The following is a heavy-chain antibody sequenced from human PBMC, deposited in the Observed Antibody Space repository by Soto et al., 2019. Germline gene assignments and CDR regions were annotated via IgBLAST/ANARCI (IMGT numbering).Heavy chain of an antibody. CDR3: AREILLQHHDVFDI. V-gene: IGHV3-33*01. CDR2: IWYDGRNK. D-gene: IGHD6-13*01. Sequence: GGSLRLSCAASGVTVSSDGMHWVRQAPGKGLEWVAVIWYDGRNKYYADSVKGRFTISRDNSKNTLYLQMNSLRAEDTAVYYCAREILLQHHDVFDIWGQGTMVTGSS. J-gene: IGHJ3*02. CDR1: GVTVSSDG.